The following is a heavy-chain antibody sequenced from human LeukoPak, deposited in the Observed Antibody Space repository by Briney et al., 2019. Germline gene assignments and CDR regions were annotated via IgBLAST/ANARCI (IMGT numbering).Heavy chain of an antibody. Sequence: GESLRLSCAASGFTFSTYEMNWVRQAPGKGLEWVSYITSSGSTIYYADSVKGRFTISRDNAKNSLYLQMNSLRAEDTAVYYCARDFWGLDYWGQGTLVTVSS. CDR1: GFTFSTYE. V-gene: IGHV3-48*03. D-gene: IGHD7-27*01. CDR3: ARDFWGLDY. CDR2: ITSSGSTI. J-gene: IGHJ4*02.